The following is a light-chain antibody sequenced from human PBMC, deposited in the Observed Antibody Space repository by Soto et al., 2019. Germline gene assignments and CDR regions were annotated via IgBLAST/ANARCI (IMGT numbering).Light chain of an antibody. CDR2: DAS. CDR3: QQYNSYSPWT. V-gene: IGKV1-5*01. J-gene: IGKJ1*01. CDR1: QSISSW. Sequence: DIQMTQSPSTLSASVGDRVTITCRASQSISSWLAWYQQKPGKAPKLLIYDASSLESGVPSRFSGSGSGAEFTLTISSLQPADFATYYCQQYNSYSPWTFGQGTKVDIK.